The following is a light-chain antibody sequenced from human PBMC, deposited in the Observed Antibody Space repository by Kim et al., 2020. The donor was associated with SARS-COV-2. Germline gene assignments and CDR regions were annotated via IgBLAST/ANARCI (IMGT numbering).Light chain of an antibody. Sequence: GQSVTISCTGTSNAVGGYNYVSWYQHHPGKAPKLMIYEVTKRPSGVPDRFSGSKSGNTASLTVSGLQAEDEADYYCGSYVGNNNFVFGTGTKVTVL. CDR3: GSYVGNNNFV. J-gene: IGLJ1*01. CDR1: SNAVGGYNY. V-gene: IGLV2-8*01. CDR2: EVT.